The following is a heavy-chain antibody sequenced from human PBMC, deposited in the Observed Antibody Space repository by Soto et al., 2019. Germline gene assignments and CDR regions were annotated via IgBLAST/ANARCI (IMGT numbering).Heavy chain of an antibody. V-gene: IGHV4-59*01. J-gene: IGHJ3*02. CDR2: IYYSGST. Sequence: SETLSLTCTVSGGSISSYYWSWIRQPPGKGLEWIGDIYYSGSTNYNPSLKSRVTISVDTSKNQFSLKLSSVTAADTAVYYCARTSARILEAAFDIWGQGTMVTVSS. CDR3: ARTSARILEAAFDI. CDR1: GGSISSYY.